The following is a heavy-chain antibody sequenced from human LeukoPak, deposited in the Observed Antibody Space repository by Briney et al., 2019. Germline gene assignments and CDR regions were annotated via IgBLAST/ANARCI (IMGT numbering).Heavy chain of an antibody. CDR2: ISAYNGNT. J-gene: IGHJ4*02. Sequence: GASVKVSCKASGYTFTSYGISWVRQAPGQGLEWMGWISAYNGNTNYAQKLQGRVAMTTDTSTSTAYMELRSLRSDDTAVYYCATFTYGGDHGDYWGQGTLVTVSS. D-gene: IGHD4-23*01. CDR3: ATFTYGGDHGDY. V-gene: IGHV1-18*01. CDR1: GYTFTSYG.